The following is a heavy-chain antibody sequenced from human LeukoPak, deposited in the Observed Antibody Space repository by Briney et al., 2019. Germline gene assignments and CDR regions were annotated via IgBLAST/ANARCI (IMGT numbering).Heavy chain of an antibody. CDR1: GFNFNNAW. Sequence: GGSLRLSCTTSGFNFNNAWMNWVRQAPGKGLEWVGRIKSRTDGGTTVYSAPVKGRFTISRDDSKSTLYLQMNSLKTEDTAVYYCTTDVVAAAGTAGNYWGQGTLVTVSS. CDR2: IKSRTDGGTT. V-gene: IGHV3-15*07. D-gene: IGHD6-13*01. CDR3: TTDVVAAAGTAGNY. J-gene: IGHJ4*02.